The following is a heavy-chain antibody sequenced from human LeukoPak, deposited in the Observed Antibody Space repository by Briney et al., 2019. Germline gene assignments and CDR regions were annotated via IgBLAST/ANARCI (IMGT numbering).Heavy chain of an antibody. Sequence: GGSLRLSCAASGFTFSSYWMHWVRQAPGKGLVWVSRINSDGSSTSYADPVKGRFTISRDNAKNTLYLQMNSLRAEDTAVYYCARVPPLYDKLYYFDYWGQGTLVTVSS. CDR2: INSDGSST. CDR1: GFTFSSYW. D-gene: IGHD3-22*01. CDR3: ARVPPLYDKLYYFDY. J-gene: IGHJ4*02. V-gene: IGHV3-74*01.